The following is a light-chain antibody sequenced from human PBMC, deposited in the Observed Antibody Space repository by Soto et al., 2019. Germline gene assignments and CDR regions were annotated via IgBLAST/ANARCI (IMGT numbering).Light chain of an antibody. CDR1: QSVSSSY. J-gene: IGKJ1*01. CDR3: QQYATSPWT. CDR2: GAS. V-gene: IGKV3-20*01. Sequence: EIVLTQSPDTLSLSPGERATLSCRASQSVSSSYLAWYRQKPGQAPRLLIYGASIRATGIPDRFSVSGSGTDFTLTISRLEPDDFAVYYCQQYATSPWTFGQGTNVKIK.